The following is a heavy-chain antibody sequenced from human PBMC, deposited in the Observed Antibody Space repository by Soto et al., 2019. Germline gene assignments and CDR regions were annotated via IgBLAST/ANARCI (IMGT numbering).Heavy chain of an antibody. Sequence: SVKVSFKASGYTFITYAMHWVRQAPGQSLEWMGWLNGGTGQTRYSQKFQDRVIITRDTSASTGYMELSSLTSEDTAVYYCARGKGMEENYFYYGLDIWGQGTTVTVS. CDR1: GYTFITYA. CDR2: LNGGTGQT. V-gene: IGHV1-3*01. CDR3: ARGKGMEENYFYYGLDI. D-gene: IGHD1-1*01. J-gene: IGHJ6*02.